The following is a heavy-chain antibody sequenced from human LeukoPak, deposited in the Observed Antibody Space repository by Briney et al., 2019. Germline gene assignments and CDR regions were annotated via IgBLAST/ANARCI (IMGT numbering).Heavy chain of an antibody. CDR3: AKDRVSPGFNWFDP. J-gene: IGHJ5*02. V-gene: IGHV3-23*01. CDR2: INGRGDNT. CDR1: GVIISSYA. Sequence: GGSLRLSCAASGVIISSYAMSWVRQAPGKGLEWVSAINGRGDNTYYADLVKGRFTISRDNSKSTVYLQMNSLRTEDTAVYYCAKDRVSPGFNWFDPWGQGTLVTVSS. D-gene: IGHD2/OR15-2a*01.